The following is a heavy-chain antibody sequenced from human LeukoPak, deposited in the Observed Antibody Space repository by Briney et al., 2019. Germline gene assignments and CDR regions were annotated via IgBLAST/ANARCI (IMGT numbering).Heavy chain of an antibody. CDR2: ICSSGGA. CDR3: ARGQGWLPES. Sequence: SETLSLPCTVSVVSLRNYYWTCLRQPTGKGLEWIANICSSGGASYNPSHKHLVTIALDAYKNQFSLSLSSVTAADTAVYSCARGQGWLPESWGQGTLVTVCS. CDR1: VVSLRNYY. D-gene: IGHD5-12*01. J-gene: IGHJ5*02. V-gene: IGHV4-59*01.